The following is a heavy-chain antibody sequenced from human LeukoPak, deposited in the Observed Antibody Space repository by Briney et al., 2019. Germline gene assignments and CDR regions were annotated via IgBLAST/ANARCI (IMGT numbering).Heavy chain of an antibody. CDR3: ARDFSDSSRYYSRPY. J-gene: IGHJ4*02. CDR2: INTNTGNP. Sequence: ASVKVSCKASGYTFTSYAMNWVRQAPGQGLEWMGWINTNTGNPTYAQGFTGRFVFSLDTSVSTAYLQISSLKAEDTAVYYCARDFSDSSRYYSRPYWGQGTLDTVSS. D-gene: IGHD3-22*01. V-gene: IGHV7-4-1*02. CDR1: GYTFTSYA.